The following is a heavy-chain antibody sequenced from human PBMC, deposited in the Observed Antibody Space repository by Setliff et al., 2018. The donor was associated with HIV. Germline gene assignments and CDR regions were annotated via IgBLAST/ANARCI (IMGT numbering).Heavy chain of an antibody. J-gene: IGHJ6*02. CDR3: AGSAHSYSYMGYYYHTMDV. Sequence: ASVKVSCKTSGGTFSTYVITWVRQAPGQGLEWMGGMLPILGMGDFAQKFQGRVTITADAPTRTAYMELSSLTSDDTAVYYCAGSAHSYSYMGYYYHTMDVWGQGTTVTVSS. CDR1: GGTFSTYV. V-gene: IGHV1-69*10. D-gene: IGHD4-4*01. CDR2: MLPILGMG.